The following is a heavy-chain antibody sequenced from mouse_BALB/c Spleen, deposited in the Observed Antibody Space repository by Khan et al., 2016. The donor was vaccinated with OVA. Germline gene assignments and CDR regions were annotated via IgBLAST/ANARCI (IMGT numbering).Heavy chain of an antibody. CDR3: ARFYVPYYAIDY. D-gene: IGHD2-3*01. Sequence: QVQLKQSGPGLVAPSQSLSITCTVSGFSLTSYGVHWVRQPPGKGLEWLGVIWAGGSTNYNSALVSRLSISKDNSKSQVFLKMNSLQTDDTAMYYCARFYVPYYAIDYWGQGTSVTVSS. CDR2: IWAGGST. CDR1: GFSLTSYG. J-gene: IGHJ4*01. V-gene: IGHV2-9*02.